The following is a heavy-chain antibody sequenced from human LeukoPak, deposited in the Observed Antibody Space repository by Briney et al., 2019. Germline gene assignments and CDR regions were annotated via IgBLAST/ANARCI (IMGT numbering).Heavy chain of an antibody. V-gene: IGHV4-61*08. CDR1: GGSVSSGGYY. Sequence: SETLSLTCTVSGGSVSSGGYYWSWIRQPPGKGLEWIGYIYYSGTTNYNPPLKSRVTISVDTSKNQFSLKLSSVTAADTAVYYCARKWRGEDAFKTWAQGKMATAS. CDR2: IYYSGTT. J-gene: IGHJ3*02. D-gene: IGHD3-10*01. CDR3: ARKWRGEDAFKT.